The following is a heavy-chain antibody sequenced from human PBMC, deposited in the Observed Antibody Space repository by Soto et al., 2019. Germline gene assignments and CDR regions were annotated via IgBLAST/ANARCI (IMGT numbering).Heavy chain of an antibody. D-gene: IGHD6-19*01. J-gene: IGHJ4*02. CDR1: GVSFTSSA. V-gene: IGHV1-58*01. CDR3: ASTSRSGWSRTRFFDY. CDR2: IVVGSGNT. Sequence: GASVKLSCKACGVSFTSSAVQWVRQARGQRLEWIGWIVVGSGNTNYAQKFQERVTITRDMSTSTAYMELSSLRSEDTAVYYCASTSRSGWSRTRFFDYWGQGTLVTVSS.